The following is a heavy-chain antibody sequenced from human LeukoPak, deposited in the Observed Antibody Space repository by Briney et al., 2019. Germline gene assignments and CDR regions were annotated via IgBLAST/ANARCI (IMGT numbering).Heavy chain of an antibody. CDR3: ARQWDLSAFDI. V-gene: IGHV4-59*08. CDR2: IYDSGTT. D-gene: IGHD1-26*01. CDR1: GGSISSYY. Sequence: SETLSLTCTVSGGSISSYYWSWIRQPPGKGLEWIGYIYDSGTTNYNPSLKSRVTISVDTSKNQFSLKLSSVTAADTAVYYCARQWDLSAFDIWGQGTMVTVSS. J-gene: IGHJ3*02.